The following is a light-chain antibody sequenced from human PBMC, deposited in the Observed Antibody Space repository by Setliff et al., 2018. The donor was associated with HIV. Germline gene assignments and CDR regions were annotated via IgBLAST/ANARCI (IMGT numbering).Light chain of an antibody. J-gene: IGLJ1*01. CDR1: SSDIGGYDF. CDR2: DVS. V-gene: IGLV2-14*03. CDR3: CSYAGAYTYI. Sequence: QSALAQPASVSGSPGQSITISCTGTSSDIGGYDFVSWYRQHPGKAPKLMIFDVSHRPSGVSNRFSGSKSGDTASLTISGLQSEDEADYYCCSYAGAYTYIFGSGTKVTVL.